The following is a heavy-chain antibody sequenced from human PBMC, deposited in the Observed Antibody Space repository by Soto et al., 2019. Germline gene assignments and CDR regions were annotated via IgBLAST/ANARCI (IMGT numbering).Heavy chain of an antibody. CDR3: ARGPTRGKNWXDP. V-gene: IGHV1-18*04. Sequence: QGHLVQSGTEVKKPGASVKVSCQASDKNFNTYGITWVRQVPGQGLEWMGWISAYDGVTYYAQNLQGRVTITRDTSTSTAYMELRSLRSDDTXVYYCARGPTRGKNWXDPWGQGTLVTVSS. CDR1: DKNFNTYG. D-gene: IGHD1-1*01. J-gene: IGHJ5*02. CDR2: ISAYDGVT.